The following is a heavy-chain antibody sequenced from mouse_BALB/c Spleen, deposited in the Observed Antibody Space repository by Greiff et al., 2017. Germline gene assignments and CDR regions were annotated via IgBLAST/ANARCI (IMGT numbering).Heavy chain of an antibody. J-gene: IGHJ3*01. Sequence: EVKLMESGPGLVKPSQSLSLTCSVTGYSITSGYYWNWIRQFPGNKLEWMGYISYDGSNNYNPSLKNRISITRDTSKNQFFLKLNSVTTEDTATYYCARGGYCAYWGQGTLVTVSA. CDR2: ISYDGSN. CDR3: ARGGYCAY. V-gene: IGHV3-6*02. CDR1: GYSITSGYY. D-gene: IGHD2-3*01.